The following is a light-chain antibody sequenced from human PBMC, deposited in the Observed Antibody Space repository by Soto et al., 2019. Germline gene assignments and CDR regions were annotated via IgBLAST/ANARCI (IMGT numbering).Light chain of an antibody. CDR3: SSYTSSSTPDV. CDR1: SSDVGGYNY. Sequence: QSVLTQPASVSGSPGQSITISCTGTSSDVGGYNYVSWYQQHPGKAPKLMIYEVSNRPSGDSDRFSGSKSGNTASLTISGLQAEDEADYYCSSYTSSSTPDVVGSGTKLTVL. CDR2: EVS. V-gene: IGLV2-14*03. J-gene: IGLJ1*01.